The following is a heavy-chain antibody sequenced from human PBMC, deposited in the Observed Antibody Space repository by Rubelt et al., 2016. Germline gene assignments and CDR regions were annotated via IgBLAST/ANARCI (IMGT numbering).Heavy chain of an antibody. V-gene: IGHV2-5*02. CDR1: GFSLSTSGVG. D-gene: IGHD3-10*01. J-gene: IGHJ4*02. Sequence: QITLRESGPTRVKPTQTLTLTCTFSGFSLSTSGVGVGWIRQPPGKALEWLALIYWADDKRYSPSLKTRFTITKDTSKKQVVLTMTNMDPVDTATYYCARGKYYSGSYYFDYWGQGTLVTVSS. CDR3: ARGKYYSGSYYFDY. CDR2: IYWADDK.